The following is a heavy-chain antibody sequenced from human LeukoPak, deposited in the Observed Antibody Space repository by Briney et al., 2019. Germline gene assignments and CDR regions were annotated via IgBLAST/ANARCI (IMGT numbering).Heavy chain of an antibody. V-gene: IGHV3-53*01. CDR1: GFTVSSNY. CDR2: IYSGGST. J-gene: IGHJ4*02. CDR3: TTVDYYYGSGEFDY. D-gene: IGHD3-10*01. Sequence: PGGSLRLSCAASGFTVSSNYMSWVRQAPGKGLEWVSVIYSGGSTYYADSVKGRFTISRDNSKNTLYLQMNSLKTEDTAVYYCTTVDYYYGSGEFDYWGQGTLVTVSS.